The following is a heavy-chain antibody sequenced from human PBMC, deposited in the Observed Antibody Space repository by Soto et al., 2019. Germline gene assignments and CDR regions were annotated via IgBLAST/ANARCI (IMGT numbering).Heavy chain of an antibody. J-gene: IGHJ6*02. CDR3: ARSYCISTSCYLGMDV. Sequence: QVQLVQSGAEVKKPGASVKVSCKASGYTFTSYGISWVRQAPGQGLEWMGWISAYNGNRNYVQKLQGRVTMTTDTSTSTAYMELRSLRSDDTAVYNCARSYCISTSCYLGMDVWGQGTTVTVSS. CDR1: GYTFTSYG. V-gene: IGHV1-18*01. D-gene: IGHD2-2*01. CDR2: ISAYNGNR.